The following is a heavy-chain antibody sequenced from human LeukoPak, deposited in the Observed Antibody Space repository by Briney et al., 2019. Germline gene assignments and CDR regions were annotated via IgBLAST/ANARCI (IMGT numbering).Heavy chain of an antibody. V-gene: IGHV4-30-4*07. Sequence: PSETLSLTCAVSGGSISSGGDSWTWIRQPPGKGLEWIGYIYYSGSAYYNPSLKSRFTILIDTSKNQFSLTLSSVTAADTAVYYCARIIAAXXFDYWGXXTLVTVS. D-gene: IGHD2-21*01. CDR3: ARIIAAXXFDY. CDR1: GGSISSGGDS. CDR2: IYYSGSA. J-gene: IGHJ4*02.